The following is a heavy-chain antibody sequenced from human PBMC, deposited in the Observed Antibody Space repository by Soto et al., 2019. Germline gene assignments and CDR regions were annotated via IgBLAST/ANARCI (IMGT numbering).Heavy chain of an antibody. CDR2: IMPLFGIA. J-gene: IGHJ6*04. CDR1: GGTFSSHS. V-gene: IGHV1-69*08. Sequence: QVQLVQSGAEVKKPGSSVKVSCKASGGTFSSHSITWVRQAPGHGLEWMGRIMPLFGIACYAQKFPGRVTVTADKSTSTAYMELSSLRSEDTAVYYCAREDRDRESAIVPAAIDGMDVWGEGTTVTVSS. D-gene: IGHD2-2*01. CDR3: AREDRDRESAIVPAAIDGMDV.